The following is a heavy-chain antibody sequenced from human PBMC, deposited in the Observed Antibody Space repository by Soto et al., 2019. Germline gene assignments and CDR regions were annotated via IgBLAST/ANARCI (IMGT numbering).Heavy chain of an antibody. CDR3: GREDGEGYSGYDYGMDV. D-gene: IGHD5-12*01. CDR1: GGSFSGYY. Sequence: SETLSLTCGVYGGSFSGYYWSWIRQPPGKGLEWIGEINHSGSTNYNPSLKIRVTISVHTSKNKSSLKLSFVTAEDTAVYYCGREDGEGYSGYDYGMDVWGQGTTVTVSS. V-gene: IGHV4-34*01. CDR2: INHSGST. J-gene: IGHJ6*02.